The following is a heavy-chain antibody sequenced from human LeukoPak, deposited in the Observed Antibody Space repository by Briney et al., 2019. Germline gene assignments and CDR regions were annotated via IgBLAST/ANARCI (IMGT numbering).Heavy chain of an antibody. CDR1: GFTFSNHG. V-gene: IGHV3-23*01. J-gene: IGHJ4*02. CDR3: ARDRGSGLDY. Sequence: GGSLRLSCAASGFTFSNHGMIWVRQAPGKGLEWVSGISPSGDITYYADSVKGRFTISRDNSKNTLYLQMNSLRAEDTAVYYCARDRGSGLDYWGQGTLVTVSS. CDR2: ISPSGDIT. D-gene: IGHD3-10*01.